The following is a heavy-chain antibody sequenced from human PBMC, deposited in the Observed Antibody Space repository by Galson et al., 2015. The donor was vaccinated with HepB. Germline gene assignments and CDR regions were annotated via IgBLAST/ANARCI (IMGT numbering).Heavy chain of an antibody. D-gene: IGHD3-9*01. J-gene: IGHJ4*02. V-gene: IGHV5-51*01. CDR1: GYSFSNSW. Sequence: SLKISCQGSGYSFSNSWIGWVRQMPGKGLEWMGIIYPGDSDARYSPSFEGQVTMSADKSISTAYLQWSTLKASDTAMYYCARQGDILTGLFDFWGQGTLVTVSS. CDR2: IYPGDSDA. CDR3: ARQGDILTGLFDF.